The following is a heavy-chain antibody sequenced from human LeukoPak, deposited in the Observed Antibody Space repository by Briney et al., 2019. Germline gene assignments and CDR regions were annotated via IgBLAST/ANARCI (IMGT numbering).Heavy chain of an antibody. V-gene: IGHV3-30-3*01. J-gene: IGHJ6*03. D-gene: IGHD3-16*01. Sequence: PGRSLRLSCAASGFTFSSYAMHWVRQAPGKGLEWLAYISYDGSNKYYADSVKGRFTISRDNSKNTLYLQMNSLRAEDTAVYYCARVPRSGGARVLKDYYYYYMDVWGKGTTVTVSS. CDR1: GFTFSSYA. CDR2: ISYDGSNK. CDR3: ARVPRSGGARVLKDYYYYYMDV.